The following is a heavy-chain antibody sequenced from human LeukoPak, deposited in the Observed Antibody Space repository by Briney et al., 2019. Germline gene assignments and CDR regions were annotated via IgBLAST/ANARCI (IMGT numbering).Heavy chain of an antibody. CDR1: GGSISSYY. D-gene: IGHD5-18*01. Sequence: SETLSLTCTVSGGSISSYYWSWIRQPPGKGLKWIGNIYYSGSTNYNPSLKSRVTISVDTSKNQFSLKLSSVTAADTAVYYCARQGWLPRYYYYYGMDVWGQGTTVTVSS. CDR2: IYYSGST. CDR3: ARQGWLPRYYYYYGMDV. V-gene: IGHV4-59*08. J-gene: IGHJ6*02.